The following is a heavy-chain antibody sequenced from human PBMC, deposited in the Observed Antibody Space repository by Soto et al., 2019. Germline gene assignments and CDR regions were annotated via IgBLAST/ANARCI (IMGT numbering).Heavy chain of an antibody. CDR1: GGSISSYY. V-gene: IGHV4-34*01. CDR2: IHHGGST. J-gene: IGHJ4*02. Sequence: SETLSLTCTVSGGSISSYYWSWIRQPPGKGLEWIGEIHHGGSTNYNPSLKSRVTLSINTSKNQFSLKLSSVTAADTAVYYCARGSGYFDYWGQGTLVTVS. CDR3: ARGSGYFDY.